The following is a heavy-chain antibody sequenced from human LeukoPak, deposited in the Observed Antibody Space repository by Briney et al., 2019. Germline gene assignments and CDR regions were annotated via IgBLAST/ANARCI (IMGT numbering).Heavy chain of an antibody. CDR1: GGSITSHC. CDR3: ATALEWSYYYYYLAV. J-gene: IGHJ6*03. D-gene: IGHD3-3*01. V-gene: IGHV4-59*11. CDR2: IYYSGST. Sequence: SETLSLTCTVSGGSITSHCWSWIRQPPGKGLEWIGYIYYSGSTKYNPSFKSRVTISLDTSKTQFSLKLSSVTAADTAMYYCATALEWSYYYYYLAVWGKGTTVTVSS.